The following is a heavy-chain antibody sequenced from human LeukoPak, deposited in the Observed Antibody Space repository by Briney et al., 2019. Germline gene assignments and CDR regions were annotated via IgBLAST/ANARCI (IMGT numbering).Heavy chain of an antibody. CDR2: ILYDGRNK. CDR3: ASSPYSNGYLY. J-gene: IGHJ4*02. Sequence: GRSLRLSCAASGFTFSSYAMHWVRQAPGKGLGWVAVILYDGRNKYYADSVKGRFTISRDNSKNTLYLQMNSLRAEDTAVYYCASSPYSNGYLYWGQGTLVTVSS. V-gene: IGHV3-30*04. D-gene: IGHD6-19*01. CDR1: GFTFSSYA.